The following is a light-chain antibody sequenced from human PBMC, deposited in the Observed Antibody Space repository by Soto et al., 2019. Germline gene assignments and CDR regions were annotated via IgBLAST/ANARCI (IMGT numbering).Light chain of an antibody. CDR2: GAS. J-gene: IGKJ1*01. CDR1: QGIGDT. V-gene: IGKV3-20*01. Sequence: EIVMTQSPATLSVSPGEGATLSCRASQGIGDTLAWYQQKPGQTPRLLIYGASNGATGIPDRFSGSGSGTDFTLTISRLEPEDFAVYYCQQYGSSSWTFGQGTKVDI. CDR3: QQYGSSSWT.